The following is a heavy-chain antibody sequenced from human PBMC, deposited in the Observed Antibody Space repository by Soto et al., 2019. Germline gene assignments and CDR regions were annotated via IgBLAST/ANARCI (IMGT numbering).Heavy chain of an antibody. D-gene: IGHD3-22*01. Sequence: EVQLVESGGGLVQPGRSLRLSCAASGFTFDDYAMHWVRQVPGKGLQWVSGLSWNGVTIGYAASVKGRFTISGDNATKSLYLQVNVVRPDDTALYYCAASRAYDSSDYSGFHSGMDVWGLGTTVTVS. CDR3: AASRAYDSSDYSGFHSGMDV. CDR2: LSWNGVTI. J-gene: IGHJ6*02. V-gene: IGHV3-9*01. CDR1: GFTFDDYA.